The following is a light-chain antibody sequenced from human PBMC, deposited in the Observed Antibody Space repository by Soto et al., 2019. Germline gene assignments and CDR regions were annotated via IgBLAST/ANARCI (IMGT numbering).Light chain of an antibody. Sequence: DIQLTPSPSTLSAFVGDRVTITCRASQSINNWLAWYQQKPGEAPKLLIYDASSLESGVPPRFSGSGSGTEFTLTISSLQPDDFATYYCQQYSSAYTFGQGTK. CDR1: QSINNW. CDR2: DAS. J-gene: IGKJ2*01. V-gene: IGKV1-5*01. CDR3: QQYSSAYT.